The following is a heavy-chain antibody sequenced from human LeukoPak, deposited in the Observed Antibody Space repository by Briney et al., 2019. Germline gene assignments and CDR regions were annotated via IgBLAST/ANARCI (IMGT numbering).Heavy chain of an antibody. Sequence: GGSLRLSCAASGFTFDDYAMHWVRQARGKGLEWVSGISWNSGSIGYADSVKGRFTISRDNDKNSLYLQMNSVRAEDTALYYCAKVRAVGGPGLFYYYYMDVWGKGTTVTVSS. D-gene: IGHD6-19*01. CDR2: ISWNSGSI. CDR3: AKVRAVGGPGLFYYYYMDV. J-gene: IGHJ6*03. V-gene: IGHV3-9*01. CDR1: GFTFDDYA.